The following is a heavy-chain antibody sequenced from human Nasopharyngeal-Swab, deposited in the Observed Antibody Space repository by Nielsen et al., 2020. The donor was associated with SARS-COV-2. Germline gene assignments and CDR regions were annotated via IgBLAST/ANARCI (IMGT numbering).Heavy chain of an antibody. CDR2: IIPIFGTA. CDR3: ARRVGYGGGDWYFDL. V-gene: IGHV1-69*13. D-gene: IGHD4-23*01. CDR1: GGTFSSYA. Sequence: SVKVSCKASGGTFSSYAISWVRQAPGQGLEWMGGIIPIFGTANYAQKFQGRVTITADESTSTAYMELSSLRSEDTAVDYCARRVGYGGGDWYFDLWGRGTLVTVSS. J-gene: IGHJ2*01.